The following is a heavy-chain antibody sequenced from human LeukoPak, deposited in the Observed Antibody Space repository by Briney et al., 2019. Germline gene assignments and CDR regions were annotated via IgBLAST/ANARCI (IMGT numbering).Heavy chain of an antibody. Sequence: XASXXTXXXXTISWVRQAPGQGLEWMGRIIPILGIANYAQKFQGRVTITADKSTSTAYMELSSLRSEDTAVYYCARARNPYGDFDYWGQGTLVTVSS. J-gene: IGHJ4*02. CDR2: IIPILGIA. CDR3: ARARNPYGDFDY. CDR1: XXTXXXXT. D-gene: IGHD4-17*01. V-gene: IGHV1-69*02.